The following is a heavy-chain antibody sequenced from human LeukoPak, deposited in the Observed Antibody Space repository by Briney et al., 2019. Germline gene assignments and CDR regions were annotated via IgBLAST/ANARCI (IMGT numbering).Heavy chain of an antibody. D-gene: IGHD6-19*01. CDR2: IYTSGST. Sequence: SETLSLTCTVSGGSISSYYWSWIRQPPGKGLEWIGRIYTSGSTNYNPSLKSRVTMSVDTSKNQFSLKLSSVTAADTAVYYCAREPSSGWFWYFDYWGQGTLVTVSS. V-gene: IGHV4-4*07. CDR3: AREPSSGWFWYFDY. CDR1: GGSISSYY. J-gene: IGHJ4*02.